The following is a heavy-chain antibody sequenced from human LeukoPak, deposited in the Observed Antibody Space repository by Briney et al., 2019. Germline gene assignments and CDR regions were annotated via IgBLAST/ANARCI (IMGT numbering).Heavy chain of an antibody. D-gene: IGHD3-16*01. Sequence: SETLSLTCTVSGGSISSYYWSWIRQPPGEGLEWIGYIYYSGSTNYNPSLKSRVTISVDTSKNQFSLKLSSVTAADTAVYYCAREGGGFDIWGQGTMVTVSS. J-gene: IGHJ3*02. CDR3: AREGGGFDI. V-gene: IGHV4-59*01. CDR1: GGSISSYY. CDR2: IYYSGST.